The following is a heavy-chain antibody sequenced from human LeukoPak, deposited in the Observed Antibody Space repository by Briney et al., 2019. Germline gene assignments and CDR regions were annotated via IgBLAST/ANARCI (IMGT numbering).Heavy chain of an antibody. Sequence: GGSLRLSCAASGFSFSSYEMNWVRQAPGKGLEWVSYISSSGSTIYYADSVKGRFSISRDNAKNSLYLQMNRLRAEDTAVYYCARDLYGCDSSGSSPLFDYWGQGTLVTVSS. CDR2: ISSSGSTI. V-gene: IGHV3-48*03. J-gene: IGHJ4*02. D-gene: IGHD3-22*01. CDR1: GFSFSSYE. CDR3: ARDLYGCDSSGSSPLFDY.